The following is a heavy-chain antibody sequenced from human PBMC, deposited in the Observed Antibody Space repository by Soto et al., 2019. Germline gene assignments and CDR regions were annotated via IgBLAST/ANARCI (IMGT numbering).Heavy chain of an antibody. CDR1: GFNFRGYW. CDR3: ASDVGVDYAT. D-gene: IGHD3-3*01. V-gene: IGHV3-7*01. Sequence: EVQLVESGGALVQPGGSLRISCVVSGFNFRGYWMSWVRQAPGKGLEWVATMNEDGSEIYYVGSVKGRFAIYRDKDDNSLHLHMNYVSAEDTGVYFCASDVGVDYATWGQGTLVTVSS. CDR2: MNEDGSEI. J-gene: IGHJ5*02.